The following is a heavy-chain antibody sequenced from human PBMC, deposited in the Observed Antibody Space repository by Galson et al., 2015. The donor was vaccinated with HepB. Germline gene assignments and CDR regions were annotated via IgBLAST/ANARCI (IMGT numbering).Heavy chain of an antibody. V-gene: IGHV4-59*12. CDR1: GISISNSY. CDR2: IYSSGST. D-gene: IGHD7-27*01. Sequence: ETLSLTCTVSGISISNSYWSWIRQPPGKGLEWLGYIYSSGSTDYNPSLKSRVTMSLDTSKNQFSLNLSSVTAADTAVYYCARSSTGARGWFDPWGQGTLVAVSS. CDR3: ARSSTGARGWFDP. J-gene: IGHJ5*02.